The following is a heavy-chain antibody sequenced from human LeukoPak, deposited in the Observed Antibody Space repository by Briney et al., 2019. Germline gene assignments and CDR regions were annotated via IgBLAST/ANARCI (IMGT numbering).Heavy chain of an antibody. J-gene: IGHJ6*02. CDR1: GGTFSSYA. V-gene: IGHV1-69*13. CDR2: IIPIFGTA. Sequence: ASVKVSCKVSGGTFSSYAISWVRQAPGQGLEWMGGIIPIFGTANYAQKFQGRVTITADESTSTAYMELSSLRSEDTAVYYCARDGAAAGNYYYYGMDVWGQGTTVTVSS. CDR3: ARDGAAAGNYYYYGMDV. D-gene: IGHD6-13*01.